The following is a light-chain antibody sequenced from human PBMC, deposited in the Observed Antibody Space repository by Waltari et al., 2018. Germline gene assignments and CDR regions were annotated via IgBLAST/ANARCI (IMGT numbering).Light chain of an antibody. CDR2: DVT. J-gene: IGLJ2*01. CDR1: SSDVGGYNY. V-gene: IGLV2-14*03. CDR3: SSYTSSSTLV. Sequence: QSALTQPASVSGSPGQSITISCTGTSSDVGGYNYVSWYQHHPGKAPKLMIYDVTNRPSGVSNRFPGSKSGNTASLTISGLQAEDEADYYCSSYTSSSTLVFGGGTKLTVL.